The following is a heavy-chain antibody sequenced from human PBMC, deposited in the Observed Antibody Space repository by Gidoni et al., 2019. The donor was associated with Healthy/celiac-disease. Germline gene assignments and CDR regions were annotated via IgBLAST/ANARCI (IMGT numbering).Heavy chain of an antibody. CDR2: IIPIFGTA. D-gene: IGHD1-26*01. V-gene: IGHV1-69*01. CDR1: GVTFSSYA. CDR3: ARAPGATTYFDY. J-gene: IGHJ4*02. Sequence: QVHLVQSGAEVQKPGSSVKVPCKASGVTFSSYAISWVRQAPGQGLEWMGGIIPIFGTANYAQKFQGRVTITADESTSTAYMELSSLRSEDTAVYYCARAPGATTYFDYWGQGTLVTVSS.